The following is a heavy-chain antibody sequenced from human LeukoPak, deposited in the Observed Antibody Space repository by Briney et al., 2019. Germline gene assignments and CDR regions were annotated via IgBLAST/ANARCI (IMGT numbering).Heavy chain of an antibody. CDR2: IRYDGSNK. Sequence: GGSLRLSCAASGFTFSSYGMHWVRQAPGKGLEWVAFIRYDGSNKYCADSVKGRFTISRDNSKNTLYLQMNSLRAEDTAVYYCAKDYYDSRRYYYYYYMDVWGKGTTVTISS. D-gene: IGHD3-22*01. CDR3: AKDYYDSRRYYYYYYMDV. CDR1: GFTFSSYG. V-gene: IGHV3-30*02. J-gene: IGHJ6*03.